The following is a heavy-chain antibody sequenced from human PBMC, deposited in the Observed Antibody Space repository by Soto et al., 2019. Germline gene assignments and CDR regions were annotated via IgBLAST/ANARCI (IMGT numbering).Heavy chain of an antibody. CDR2: ISYDGSNK. V-gene: IGHV3-30*03. CDR1: GFSFSSYG. Sequence: PGVSLRLSCAASGFSFSSYGMHWVRQAPGKGLEWVAVISYDGSNKYYADSVKGRFTISRDNAKNTLYLQMNSLRAEDTAVYYCARVPGIAAAGMSLVSRYYDYGIDVSGQAPSVTVSS. J-gene: IGHJ6*02. CDR3: ARVPGIAAAGMSLVSRYYDYGIDV. D-gene: IGHD6-13*01.